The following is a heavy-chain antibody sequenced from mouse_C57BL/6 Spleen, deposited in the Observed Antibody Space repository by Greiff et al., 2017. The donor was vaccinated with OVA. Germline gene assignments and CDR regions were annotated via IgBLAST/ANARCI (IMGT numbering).Heavy chain of an antibody. J-gene: IGHJ2*01. CDR3: ARDYYGTYFDY. V-gene: IGHV1-64*01. CDR2: IHPNSGST. Sequence: QVQLQQPGAELVKPGASVKLSCKASGYTFTSYWMHWVKQRPGQGLEWIGMIHPNSGSTNYNEKFKSKATLTVDKSSSTAYMQLSSLTSEDSAVYYGARDYYGTYFDYWGQGTTLTVSS. D-gene: IGHD1-1*01. CDR1: GYTFTSYW.